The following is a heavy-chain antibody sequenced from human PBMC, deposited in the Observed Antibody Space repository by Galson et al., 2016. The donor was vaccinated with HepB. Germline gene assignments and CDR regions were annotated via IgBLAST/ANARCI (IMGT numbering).Heavy chain of an antibody. Sequence: CAISGDSVSSDRVAWSWVRQSPSRGLEWLGRTYYRSKWHNEFAESVRSRLTINPDTSKNLFSLQLTSVSPEDTGVYFCARWLHAESGFGVWGPGTTVTVSS. D-gene: IGHD3-3*01. CDR3: ARWLHAESGFGV. CDR1: GDSVSSDRVA. CDR2: TYYRSKWHN. V-gene: IGHV6-1*01. J-gene: IGHJ3*01.